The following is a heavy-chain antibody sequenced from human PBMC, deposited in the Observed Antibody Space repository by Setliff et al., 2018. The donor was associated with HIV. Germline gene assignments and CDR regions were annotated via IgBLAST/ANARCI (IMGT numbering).Heavy chain of an antibody. Sequence: PGGSLRLSCAASGFSFSSYSMNWVRQAPGKGLQWVSSISGDAIYIHYADSVKGRFSISRDNSDNKLYLQMASLRAEDTGVYFCAKLVYPQLWPYSGNYYGMDVWGQGTPVTVSS. J-gene: IGHJ6*02. V-gene: IGHV3-21*04. CDR2: ISGDAIYI. D-gene: IGHD1-26*01. CDR3: AKLVYPQLWPYSGNYYGMDV. CDR1: GFSFSSYS.